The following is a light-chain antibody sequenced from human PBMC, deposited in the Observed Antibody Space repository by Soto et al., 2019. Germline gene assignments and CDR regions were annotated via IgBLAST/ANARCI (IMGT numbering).Light chain of an antibody. CDR1: SSNIGAGYD. CDR2: GSS. Sequence: QSVLTQPPSVSVAPGQRVTISCTGSSSNIGAGYDVHWYQHLPGTAPKLLIYGSSNRPSGVPDRFSGSKSGTSASLAITGLQAEDEADYYCQSYDSSLSGWVFGGGTKLTVL. J-gene: IGLJ3*02. CDR3: QSYDSSLSGWV. V-gene: IGLV1-40*01.